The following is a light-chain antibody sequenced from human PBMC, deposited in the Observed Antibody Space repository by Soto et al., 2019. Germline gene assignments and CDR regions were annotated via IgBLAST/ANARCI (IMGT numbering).Light chain of an antibody. CDR1: SSDVGAYNY. J-gene: IGLJ3*02. CDR2: EVR. CDR3: SSYTRSSTWV. Sequence: QSALTQPASVSGSPGQSITISRTGTSSDVGAYNYVSWYQQHPGKAPKLMIYEVRNRPSGVSDRFSGSRSGNTASLTISGLQAEDESDYYCSSYTRSSTWVFGGGTKLTVL. V-gene: IGLV2-14*01.